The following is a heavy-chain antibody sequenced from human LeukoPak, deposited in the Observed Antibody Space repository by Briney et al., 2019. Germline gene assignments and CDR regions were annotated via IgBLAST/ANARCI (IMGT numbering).Heavy chain of an antibody. V-gene: IGHV4-39*01. CDR1: GASISRSSYY. J-gene: IGHJ4*02. CDR3: TSHHQAAYINSDFDY. Sequence: SETLSLTCTVSGASISRSSYYWGWIRQPPGKGLEWIGSIYYSGSTYYNPSLKSRVTISVDTSKNQFSLKLSFVTAADTAVYYCTSHHQAAYINSDFDYWGQGTLVTVSS. CDR2: IYYSGST. D-gene: IGHD2/OR15-2a*01.